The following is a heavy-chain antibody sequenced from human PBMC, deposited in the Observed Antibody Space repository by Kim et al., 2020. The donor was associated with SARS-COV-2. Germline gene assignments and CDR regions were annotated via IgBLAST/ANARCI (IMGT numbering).Heavy chain of an antibody. CDR3: ARGRIAVAGVDY. D-gene: IGHD6-19*01. CDR2: INAGNGNT. V-gene: IGHV1-3*01. J-gene: IGHJ4*02. Sequence: ASVKVSCKASGYTFTSYAMHWVRQAPGQRLEWMGWINAGNGNTKYSQKFQGRVTITRDTSASTAYMELSSLRSEYTAVYYCARGRIAVAGVDYWGQGTLVTVSS. CDR1: GYTFTSYA.